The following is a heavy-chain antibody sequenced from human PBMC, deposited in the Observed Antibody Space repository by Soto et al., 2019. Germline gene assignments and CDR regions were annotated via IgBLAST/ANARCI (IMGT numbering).Heavy chain of an antibody. D-gene: IGHD2-15*01. CDR2: INHSGST. J-gene: IGHJ3*01. V-gene: IGHV4-34*01. CDR1: GGFFSGYY. CDR3: ASHQDCGSGTCYWDPDALDA. Sequence: PSEARCLTCAVYGGFFSGYYWSVSRQPPGKGLEWIGEINHSGSTNYNPSLKSRVTISLDTSKNQFSLNLSSVTAADTAVYYCASHQDCGSGTCYWDPDALDAWGQWTMVTVSS.